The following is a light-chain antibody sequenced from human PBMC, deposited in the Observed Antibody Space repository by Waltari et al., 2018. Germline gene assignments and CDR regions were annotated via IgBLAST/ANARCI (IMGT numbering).Light chain of an antibody. CDR3: QQYKSYKT. Sequence: DIQITQSPSTLSASVGDTVIISRPASQSITTSLARYQQKPGKAPDVLIYGASNLESGVPSRFSGSGSGTEFTLTLSSLQPDDFATYYCQQYKSYKTFGQGTRVEIK. CDR2: GAS. CDR1: QSITTS. J-gene: IGKJ1*01. V-gene: IGKV1-5*03.